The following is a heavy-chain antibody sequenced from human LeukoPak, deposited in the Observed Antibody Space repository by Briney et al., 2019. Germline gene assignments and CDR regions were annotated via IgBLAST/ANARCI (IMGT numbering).Heavy chain of an antibody. CDR3: AKRNSYYGSGSYYYGMDV. CDR2: ISGSGGST. Sequence: GGSLRISCEASGFTFSDYWIHWVRQAPGKGLVWVSAISGSGGSTYYADSVKGRFTISRDNSKNTLYLQMNSLRAEDTAVYYCAKRNSYYGSGSYYYGMDVWGQGTTVTVSS. V-gene: IGHV3-23*01. CDR1: GFTFSDYW. J-gene: IGHJ6*02. D-gene: IGHD3-10*01.